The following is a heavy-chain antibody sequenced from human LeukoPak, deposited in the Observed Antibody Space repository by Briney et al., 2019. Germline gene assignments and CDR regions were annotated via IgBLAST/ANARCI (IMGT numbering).Heavy chain of an antibody. CDR3: ARGFVQTGYSSSSYVL. Sequence: GGSLRLSCTASGFSVSSNYRSWVRQAPGKGLEWVSVMFASGSTYYADSVKGRFTFSRDIFRNTLYLQLNSLRVEDTALYYCARGFVQTGYSSSSYVLWGQGTLVTVSS. D-gene: IGHD6-13*01. J-gene: IGHJ4*02. V-gene: IGHV3-66*01. CDR2: MFASGST. CDR1: GFSVSSNY.